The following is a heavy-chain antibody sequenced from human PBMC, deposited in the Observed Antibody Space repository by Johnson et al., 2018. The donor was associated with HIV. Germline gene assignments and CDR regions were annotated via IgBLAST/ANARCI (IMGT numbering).Heavy chain of an antibody. J-gene: IGHJ3*02. CDR1: GFTFSSYA. D-gene: IGHD6-19*01. CDR2: ISYDGSNK. CDR3: ARGSSSGWSVGAFAS. Sequence: HVQLVESGGGVVQPGRSLRLSCAASGFTFSSYAMHWVRQAPGKGLEWVAVISYDGSNKYYADSVKGRFTISRDNSKNTLYLQMNSLRAEDTAVYYCARGSSSGWSVGAFASWGQGTMVTVSS. V-gene: IGHV3-30-3*01.